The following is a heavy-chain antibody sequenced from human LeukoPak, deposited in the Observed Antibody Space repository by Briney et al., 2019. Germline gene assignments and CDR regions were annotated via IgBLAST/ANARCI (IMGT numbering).Heavy chain of an antibody. CDR1: GASISNYY. CDR2: IHSSGGS. D-gene: IGHD1-26*01. CDR3: ARLGSYHDF. V-gene: IGHV4-4*09. J-gene: IGHJ4*02. Sequence: SETLSLTCTVSGASISNYYWSWIRQTPEKGLEWMGHIHSSGGSSYYPSLKSRLTLSIDTSRNQLSLKLPSVTAADTAVYFCARLGSYHDFWGQGALVTVSS.